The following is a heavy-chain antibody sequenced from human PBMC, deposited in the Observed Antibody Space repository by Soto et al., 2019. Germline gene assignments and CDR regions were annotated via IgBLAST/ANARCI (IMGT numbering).Heavy chain of an antibody. CDR1: GGSISSGGYY. D-gene: IGHD3-16*02. CDR2: IYYSGST. V-gene: IGHV4-31*03. CDR3: AREPYVWGSYRGGMDV. J-gene: IGHJ6*02. Sequence: SETLSLTCTVSGGSISSGGYYWSWIRQHPGKGLEWIGYIYYSGSTYYNPSLKSRVTISVDTSKNQFSLKLSSVTAADTAVYYCAREPYVWGSYRGGMDVWGQGTTVTVSS.